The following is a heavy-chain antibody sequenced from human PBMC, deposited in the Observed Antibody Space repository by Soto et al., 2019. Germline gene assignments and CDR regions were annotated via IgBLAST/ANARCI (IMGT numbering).Heavy chain of an antibody. Sequence: PGGSLRLSCAASGFTFSNAWMSWVRQAPGKGLEWVGRIKSKTDGGTTDYAAPVKGRFTISRDDSKNTLYLQMKNLKTEDTAVYYCKSRYDFWSGPPVFDYWGQGTLVTVSS. V-gene: IGHV3-15*01. CDR3: KSRYDFWSGPPVFDY. CDR1: GFTFSNAW. D-gene: IGHD3-3*01. CDR2: IKSKTDGGTT. J-gene: IGHJ4*02.